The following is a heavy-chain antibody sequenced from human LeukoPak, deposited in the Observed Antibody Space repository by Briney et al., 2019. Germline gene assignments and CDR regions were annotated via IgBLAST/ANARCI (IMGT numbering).Heavy chain of an antibody. V-gene: IGHV1-18*01. CDR1: GYTFTSYG. D-gene: IGHD6-19*01. CDR3: ASSRSGWYWDFDY. CDR2: ISAYNGNT. Sequence: ASVKVSRKASGYTFTSYGISWVRQAPGQGLEWMGWISAYNGNTNYAQKLQGRVTMTTDTSTSTAYMELRSLRSDDTAVCYCASSRSGWYWDFDYWGQGTLVTVSS. J-gene: IGHJ4*02.